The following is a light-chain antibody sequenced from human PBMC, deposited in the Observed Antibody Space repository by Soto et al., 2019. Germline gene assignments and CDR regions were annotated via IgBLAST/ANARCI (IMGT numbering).Light chain of an antibody. Sequence: QSALTQPASVSGTPGQSITISCTGTSTDIGSYNYFSWYQQHPAHPHKLIIYEVNNPPSGLSKCFSASKSATTASLTISGLHAEDEADYYCTSYTSISTPVVFGGGTKVTVL. V-gene: IGLV2-14*01. CDR2: EVN. CDR1: STDIGSYNY. CDR3: TSYTSISTPVV. J-gene: IGLJ2*01.